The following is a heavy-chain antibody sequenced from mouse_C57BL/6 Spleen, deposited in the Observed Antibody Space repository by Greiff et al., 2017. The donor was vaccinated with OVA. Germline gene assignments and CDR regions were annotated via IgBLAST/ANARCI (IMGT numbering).Heavy chain of an antibody. Sequence: QVQLQQSGAELVRPGASVTLSCKASGYTFTDYEMHWVKQTPVHGLEWIGAIDPETGGTAYNQKFKGKAILTADKSSSTAYMELRSLTSEDSAVYYCTGATVLYWYFDVWGTGTTVTVSS. D-gene: IGHD1-1*01. CDR2: IDPETGGT. J-gene: IGHJ1*03. CDR1: GYTFTDYE. CDR3: TGATVLYWYFDV. V-gene: IGHV1-15*01.